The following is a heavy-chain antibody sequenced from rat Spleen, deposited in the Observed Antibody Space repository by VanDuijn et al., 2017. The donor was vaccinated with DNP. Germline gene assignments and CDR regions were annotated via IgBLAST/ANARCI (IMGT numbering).Heavy chain of an antibody. D-gene: IGHD5-1*01. V-gene: IGHV5-17*01. CDR1: GFTFSDYA. CDR3: ARGSGTYYWYFDF. J-gene: IGHJ1*01. CDR2: ISYEGSSA. Sequence: EVQLVESGGGFVQPGGSLKLSCAASGFTFSDYAMAWVRQGPKKGLEWVASISYEGSSAYYGDSVKGRFTISRDNAKNTLYLQMNSLRSEDTATYYCARGSGTYYWYFDFWGPGTMVTVSS.